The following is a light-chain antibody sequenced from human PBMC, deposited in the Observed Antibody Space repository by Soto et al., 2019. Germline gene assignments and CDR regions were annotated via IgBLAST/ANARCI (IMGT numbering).Light chain of an antibody. V-gene: IGLV2-14*01. CDR1: SSDVGGYNY. Sequence: QSVLTQPASVSGSPGQSITISCTGTSSDVGGYNYVSWYQQHPVKAPKLMIYDVTNRPSGVSDRFSGSKSGNTASLTISGLQAEDEADYYCCSYAGGPYVFGTGTKVTVL. CDR2: DVT. J-gene: IGLJ1*01. CDR3: CSYAGGPYV.